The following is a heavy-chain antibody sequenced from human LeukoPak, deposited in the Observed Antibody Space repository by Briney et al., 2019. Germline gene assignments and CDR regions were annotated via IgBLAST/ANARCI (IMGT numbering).Heavy chain of an antibody. CDR3: AKTKGRNYYDSSGSFDY. Sequence: GGSLRLSCAASGFTFSSYSMNWVRQAPGKGLEWVSAISGSGGSTYYADSVKGRFTISRDNSKNTLYLQMNSLRAEDTAVYYCAKTKGRNYYDSSGSFDYWGQGTLVTVSS. J-gene: IGHJ4*02. CDR2: ISGSGGST. CDR1: GFTFSSYS. V-gene: IGHV3-23*01. D-gene: IGHD3-22*01.